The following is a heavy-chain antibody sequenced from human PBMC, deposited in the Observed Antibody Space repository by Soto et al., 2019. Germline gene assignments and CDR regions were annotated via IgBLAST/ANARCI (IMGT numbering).Heavy chain of an antibody. V-gene: IGHV1-69*01. Sequence: QVQLVQSGAEVKKPGSSVKVSCKASGGTFSSYAISWVRQAPGQGLEWMAGMIPVFGSTHYAKKFQGRVTVTAGESPSTAYLEVSSLRSEDTAVYYCARRGESGSWSSDYFFYMDVWGPGATVIVSS. J-gene: IGHJ6*02. CDR2: MIPVFGST. CDR1: GGTFSSYA. D-gene: IGHD6-13*01. CDR3: ARRGESGSWSSDYFFYMDV.